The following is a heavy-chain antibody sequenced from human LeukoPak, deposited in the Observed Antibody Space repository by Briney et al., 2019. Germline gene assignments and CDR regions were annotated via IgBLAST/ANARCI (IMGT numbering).Heavy chain of an antibody. V-gene: IGHV1-69*04. D-gene: IGHD2-15*01. Sequence: GASVKVSCKASGGNFSTYAISWVRQAPGQGLEWMGRIIPIIGIANYAQKFQGRVTITADMSTSTVYMELSSLRSEDTAVYYCARAGSCNGGSCSGRLDPWGQGTLVTVSS. CDR3: ARAGSCNGGSCSGRLDP. J-gene: IGHJ5*02. CDR2: IIPIIGIA. CDR1: GGNFSTYA.